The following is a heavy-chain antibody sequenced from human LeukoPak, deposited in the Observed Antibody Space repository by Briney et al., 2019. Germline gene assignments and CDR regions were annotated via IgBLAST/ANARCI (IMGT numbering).Heavy chain of an antibody. V-gene: IGHV5-51*01. CDR1: GYRFTSYW. CDR3: ARHSDFWSGYRYYYMDV. J-gene: IGHJ6*03. Sequence: GESLKISCKGSGYRFTSYWIGWVRPMPGKGLEWMGIIYPGDSDTRCSPSFQGQVTISADKSISTAYLQWSSLKASDTAMYYCARHSDFWSGYRYYYMDVWGKGTTVTVSS. D-gene: IGHD3-3*01. CDR2: IYPGDSDT.